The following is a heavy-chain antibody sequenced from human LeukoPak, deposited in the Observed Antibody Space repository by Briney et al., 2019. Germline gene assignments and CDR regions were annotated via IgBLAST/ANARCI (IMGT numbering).Heavy chain of an antibody. D-gene: IGHD2-8*02. CDR1: GFTFSSYG. Sequence: GGSLRLSCAASGFTFSSYGMHWVRQAPGTGLEWVAFIRSDGSNKNYADSVKGRFTISRDNAKNSLYLQMNSLRAEDTAIYYCATYRQVLLPFESWGQGTLVTVSS. CDR3: ATYRQVLLPFES. V-gene: IGHV3-30*02. CDR2: IRSDGSNK. J-gene: IGHJ4*02.